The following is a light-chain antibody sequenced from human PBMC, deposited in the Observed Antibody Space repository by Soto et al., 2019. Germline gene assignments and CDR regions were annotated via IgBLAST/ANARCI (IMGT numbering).Light chain of an antibody. CDR3: QQRSNWPFT. Sequence: EIVLTQSPATPSLSPGERATLSCRASQSVSSYLAWYQQKPGQAPRLLIYDASNRATGIPARFSGSGSGTDFTLTISSLEPEDFAVYYCQQRSNWPFTVGPGTKVDI. V-gene: IGKV3-11*01. CDR1: QSVSSY. J-gene: IGKJ3*01. CDR2: DAS.